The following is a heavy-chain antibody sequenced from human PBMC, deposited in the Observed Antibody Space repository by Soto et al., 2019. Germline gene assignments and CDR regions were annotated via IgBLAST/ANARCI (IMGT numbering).Heavy chain of an antibody. CDR3: AREGYDFWSGSYANWFDP. CDR2: IYYSGST. Sequence: PSETLSLTCTVSGGSISSYYWSWIRQPPGKGLEWIGYIYYSGSTNYNPSLKSRVTISVDTSKNQFSLKLSSVTAADTAVYYCAREGYDFWSGSYANWFDPWGQGTLVTVSS. CDR1: GGSISSYY. V-gene: IGHV4-59*01. D-gene: IGHD3-3*01. J-gene: IGHJ5*02.